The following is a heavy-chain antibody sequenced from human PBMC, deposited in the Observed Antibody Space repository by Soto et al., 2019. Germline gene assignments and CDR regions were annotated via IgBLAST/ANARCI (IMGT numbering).Heavy chain of an antibody. Sequence: PSETLSLTCAVYGGSFSGNYWSWIRQPPGKDLEWIGEINPSGSINYNPSLKSRVTISVDRSKKQFSLKLSSVTAADTAVYSCAARRNNADDSGGYHWGQGSLVTVPS. D-gene: IGHD3-10*01. CDR3: AARRNNADDSGGYH. CDR1: GGSFSGNY. V-gene: IGHV4-34*01. J-gene: IGHJ5*02. CDR2: INPSGSI.